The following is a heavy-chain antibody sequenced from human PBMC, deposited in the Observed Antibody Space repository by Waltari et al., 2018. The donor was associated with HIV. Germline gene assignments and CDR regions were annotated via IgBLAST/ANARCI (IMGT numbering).Heavy chain of an antibody. D-gene: IGHD3-22*01. CDR1: GFTFDAYA. CDR2: ISWNSGSI. Sequence: EVQLVESGGGLVQPGRSLRLSCAASGFTFDAYAMHWVRQAPGKGLEWVSGISWNSGSIGYADSVKGRFTISRDNAKNSLYLQMNSLRAEDTALYYCAKPRSGYYYVGGYIDYWGQGTLVTVSS. CDR3: AKPRSGYYYVGGYIDY. V-gene: IGHV3-9*01. J-gene: IGHJ4*02.